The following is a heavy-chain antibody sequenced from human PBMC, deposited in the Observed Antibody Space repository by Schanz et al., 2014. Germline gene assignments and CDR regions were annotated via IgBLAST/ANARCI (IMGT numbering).Heavy chain of an antibody. V-gene: IGHV3-23*04. CDR3: AKDPSHGDYDYYFDY. CDR1: GFTFSTYA. J-gene: IGHJ4*02. CDR2: ISGSGGST. D-gene: IGHD3-22*01. Sequence: VQLVESGGGLVKPGGSLRLSFAASGFTFSTYAMSWVRQAPGKGLEWVSAISGSGGSTYYADSVKGRFTISRDNSKNTLYLQMNSLRAEDTAVYYCAKDPSHGDYDYYFDYWGQGTLVTVSS.